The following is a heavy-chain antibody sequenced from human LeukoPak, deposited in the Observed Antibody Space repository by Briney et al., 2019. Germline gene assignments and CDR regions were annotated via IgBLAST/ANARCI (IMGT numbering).Heavy chain of an antibody. CDR1: GFTFSIYA. D-gene: IGHD3-10*01. V-gene: IGHV3-23*01. CDR2: ISGSGGRT. Sequence: GGSLRLSCAASGFTFSIYAMSWVRQAPGKGLEWVSVISGSGGRTYYADSVKGRFTISRDNSKNTLSLQMNSLRAEDTAVYYCAGVGSDDAFDIWGQGTMVTVSS. J-gene: IGHJ3*02. CDR3: AGVGSDDAFDI.